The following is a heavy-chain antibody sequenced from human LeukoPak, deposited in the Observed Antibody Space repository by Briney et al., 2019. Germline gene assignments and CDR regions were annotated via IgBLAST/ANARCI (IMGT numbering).Heavy chain of an antibody. V-gene: IGHV4-39*07. CDR1: GGSISSSSYY. CDR2: IYYSGST. CDR3: ASLGVVPAVIPDAFDI. D-gene: IGHD2-2*02. J-gene: IGHJ3*02. Sequence: TSETLSLTCTVSGGSISSSSYYWGWIRQPPGKGLEWIGSIYYSGSTYYNPSLNSRVTISADTSKNQFSLKLSSVTAADTAVYYCASLGVVPAVIPDAFDIWGQGTLVTVSS.